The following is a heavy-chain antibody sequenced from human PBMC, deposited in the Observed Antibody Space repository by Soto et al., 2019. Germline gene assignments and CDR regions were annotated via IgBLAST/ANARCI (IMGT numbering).Heavy chain of an antibody. V-gene: IGHV3-11*01. CDR1: GFTFSDYY. Sequence: QVQLVESGGGLVKPGGSLRLSCAASGFTFSDYYMTWIRQAPGKGLEWVSYIRGSGGTIYYADSVKGRFTISGDNAKNSVYLRMNSLRPEDTAVYYCARANGKYAARRFDYWGQGTPVIVSS. D-gene: IGHD2-8*01. J-gene: IGHJ4*02. CDR2: IRGSGGTI. CDR3: ARANGKYAARRFDY.